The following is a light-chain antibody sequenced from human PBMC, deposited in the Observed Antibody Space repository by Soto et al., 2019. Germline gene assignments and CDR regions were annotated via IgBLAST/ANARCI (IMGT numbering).Light chain of an antibody. CDR1: SSNIGNNA. CDR2: YDD. Sequence: QSVLTQPPSVSESPRQRVAISCSGTSSNIGNNAVNWYQQLQAKAPTLLMFYDDLLPSGVSDRFSGSKSGTSASLAISGLQSEDEGDYYCAAWDDSLNGVVFGGGTQLTVL. CDR3: AAWDDSLNGVV. V-gene: IGLV1-36*01. J-gene: IGLJ2*01.